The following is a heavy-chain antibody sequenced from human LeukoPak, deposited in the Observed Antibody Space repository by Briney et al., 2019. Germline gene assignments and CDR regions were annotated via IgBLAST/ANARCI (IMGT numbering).Heavy chain of an antibody. J-gene: IGHJ2*01. CDR1: AFTFSSYS. CDR3: ARTSDTSGRLYWYFDL. V-gene: IGHV3-21*01. CDR2: ISTSSSYI. D-gene: IGHD3-22*01. Sequence: GGSLRLSCAASAFTFSSYSMNWVRQAPGKGLEWVSFISTSSSYIHYADSVKGRFTISRDNAKNSLYLQMNSLRAEDTAVYYCARTSDTSGRLYWYFDLWGRGTLVTVSS.